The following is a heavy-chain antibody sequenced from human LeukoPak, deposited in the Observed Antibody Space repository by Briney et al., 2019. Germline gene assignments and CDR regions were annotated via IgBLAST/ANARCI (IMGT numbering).Heavy chain of an antibody. D-gene: IGHD3-22*01. CDR1: GGSVSSGSYY. Sequence: PSETLSLTCTVSGGSVSSGSYYWSWIRQPPGKGLEWIGYIYYSGSTNYNPSLKSRVTISVDTSKNQFSLKLSSVTAADTAVYYCARAYYYDSSEYYFDYWGQGTLVTVSS. J-gene: IGHJ4*02. CDR2: IYYSGST. V-gene: IGHV4-61*01. CDR3: ARAYYYDSSEYYFDY.